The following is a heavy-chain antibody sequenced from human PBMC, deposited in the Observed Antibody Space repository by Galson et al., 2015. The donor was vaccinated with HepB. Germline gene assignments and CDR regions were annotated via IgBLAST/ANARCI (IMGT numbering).Heavy chain of an antibody. CDR3: ARTPSPYDILTGYYNGPTLFDY. CDR2: IIPIFGTA. Sequence: SVKVSCKASGGTFSSYAISWVRQAPGQGLEWMGGIIPIFGTANYAQKFRGRVTITADESTSTAYMELSSLRSEDTAVYYCARTPSPYDILTGYYNGPTLFDYWGQGTLVTVSS. J-gene: IGHJ4*02. CDR1: GGTFSSYA. V-gene: IGHV1-69*13. D-gene: IGHD3-9*01.